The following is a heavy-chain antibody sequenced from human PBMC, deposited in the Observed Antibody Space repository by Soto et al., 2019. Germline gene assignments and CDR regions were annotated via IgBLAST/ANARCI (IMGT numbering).Heavy chain of an antibody. CDR1: GGTFSSYA. V-gene: IGHV1-69*06. J-gene: IGHJ4*02. CDR2: IIPIFGTA. CDR3: TNPYYDSSGYYFDY. Sequence: SVEVSCKXSGGTFSSYAISWVRQAPGQGLEWMGGIIPIFGTANYAQKFQGRVTITADKSTSTAYMELSSLRSEDTAVYYCTNPYYDSSGYYFDYWGQGTLVTVSS. D-gene: IGHD3-22*01.